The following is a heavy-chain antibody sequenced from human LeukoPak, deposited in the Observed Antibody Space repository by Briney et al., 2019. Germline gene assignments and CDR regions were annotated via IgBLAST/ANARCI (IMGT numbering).Heavy chain of an antibody. D-gene: IGHD4-17*01. CDR2: IWYDGRNK. CDR1: GFTFSSYG. J-gene: IGHJ4*02. V-gene: IGHV3-33*06. CDR3: AKNSRKYGDYGAYDY. Sequence: GGSLRLSCAASGFTFSSYGMHWARQAPAQGLEWVAVIWYDGRNKYYADLVNGRFTIPRDNSKNTQYLQMNSLRAEDTAVYYCAKNSRKYGDYGAYDYWGQGTLVTVSS.